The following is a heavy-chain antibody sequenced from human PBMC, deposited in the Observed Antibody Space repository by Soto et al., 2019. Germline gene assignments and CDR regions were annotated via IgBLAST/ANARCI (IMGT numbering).Heavy chain of an antibody. CDR1: GGSISSGGYS. V-gene: IGHV4-61*08. CDR2: IYHSGST. CDR3: ARAYGYYFDY. Sequence: SETLSLTCAVSGGSISSGGYSWSWIRQPPGKGLEWIGYIYHSGSTNYNPSLKSRVTISVDTSKNQFSLKLSSVTAADTAVYYCARAYGYYFDYWGQGTLVTVSS. D-gene: IGHD3-10*01. J-gene: IGHJ4*02.